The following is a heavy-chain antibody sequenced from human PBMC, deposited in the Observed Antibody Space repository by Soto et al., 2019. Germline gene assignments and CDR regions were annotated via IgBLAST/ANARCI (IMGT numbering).Heavy chain of an antibody. J-gene: IGHJ6*02. Sequence: PVGSLRLSCAASGFTFSNAWMSWVRQAPGKGLEWVGRIKTKTDGGTTDYAAPVKGRFTISRDDSKNTLYLQMNSLKTEDTAVYYCTPGVTPGGRNVWGQGTRFTVSS. V-gene: IGHV3-15*01. CDR3: TPGVTPGGRNV. D-gene: IGHD2-21*02. CDR1: GFTFSNAW. CDR2: IKTKTDGGTT.